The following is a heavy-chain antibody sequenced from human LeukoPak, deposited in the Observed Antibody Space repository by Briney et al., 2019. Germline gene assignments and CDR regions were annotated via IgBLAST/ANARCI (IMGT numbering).Heavy chain of an antibody. D-gene: IGHD6-13*01. J-gene: IGHJ4*02. CDR2: INHSGST. Sequence: PSETLSLTCAVYGGSFSGYYWSWIRQPPGKGLEWIGEINHSGSTNYNPSLKSRVTISVDTSKNQFSLKLSSVTAAVTAVYYCARGSIAAWIHWGQGTLVTVSS. CDR3: ARGSIAAWIH. CDR1: GGSFSGYY. V-gene: IGHV4-34*01.